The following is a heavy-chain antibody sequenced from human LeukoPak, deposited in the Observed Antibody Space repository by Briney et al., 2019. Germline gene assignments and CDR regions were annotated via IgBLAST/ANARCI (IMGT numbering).Heavy chain of an antibody. J-gene: IGHJ5*02. CDR3: ARDPIQVVVPAAIGWFDP. V-gene: IGHV1-2*02. CDR2: INPNSGGT. Sequence: GASVKVSCKASGYTFTGYYMHWVRQAPGQGLEWMGWINPNSGGTNSAQKFQGRVTMTRDTSISTAYMELSRLRSDDTAVYYCARDPIQVVVPAAIGWFDPWGQGTLVTVSS. CDR1: GYTFTGYY. D-gene: IGHD2-2*01.